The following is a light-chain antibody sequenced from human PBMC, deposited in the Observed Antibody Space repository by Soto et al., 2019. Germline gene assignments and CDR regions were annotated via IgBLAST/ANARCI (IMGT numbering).Light chain of an antibody. CDR1: QDIRNY. Sequence: FQLTHFQSSLSPPVGAEATLTSLASQDIRNYLNLYRPKPGKAPKLLIYDASNLETGVPLRFSGSGSGTDFTFAISSLQPEDIATYYCQQYDNLPLTFGPGTKVNIK. J-gene: IGKJ3*01. CDR3: QQYDNLPLT. V-gene: IGKV1-33*01. CDR2: DAS.